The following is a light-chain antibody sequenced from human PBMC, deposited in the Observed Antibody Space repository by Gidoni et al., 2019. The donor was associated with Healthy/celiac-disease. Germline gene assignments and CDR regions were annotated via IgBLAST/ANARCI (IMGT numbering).Light chain of an antibody. CDR3: QQYNSYLLT. Sequence: DIQMTQSPSTLSASVGDRVTITCRDSQSISSWLAWYQQKPGKPPKLLIYKASSLESGVPSRFSGGGSETEFTLTISSLQPDDFATYYCQQYNSYLLTFGGGTKVEIK. CDR2: KAS. CDR1: QSISSW. J-gene: IGKJ4*01. V-gene: IGKV1-5*03.